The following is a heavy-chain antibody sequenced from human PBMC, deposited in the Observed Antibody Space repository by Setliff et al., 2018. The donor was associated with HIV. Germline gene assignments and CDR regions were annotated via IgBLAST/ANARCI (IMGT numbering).Heavy chain of an antibody. CDR2: ITDDGTA. CDR3: ATSSPVGPWLPSHDAFDI. D-gene: IGHD3-22*01. Sequence: SCAASGFTFSSYAMSWVRQTPGKGLEWIGEITDDGTATYTSSLKSRVTISLDTSKKQLFLRMSSVTAADTAVYYCATSSPVGPWLPSHDAFDIWGQGTMVTVSS. V-gene: IGHV4-34*08. CDR1: GFTFSSYA. J-gene: IGHJ3*02.